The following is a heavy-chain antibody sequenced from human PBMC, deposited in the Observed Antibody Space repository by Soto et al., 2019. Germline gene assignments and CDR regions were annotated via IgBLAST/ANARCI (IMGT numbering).Heavy chain of an antibody. J-gene: IGHJ6*02. CDR1: GGSISSGGYY. CDR3: ARDVPHCSSTSCYVYGMDV. CDR2: IYYSGST. Sequence: QVQLQESGPGLVKPSQTLSLTCTVSGGSISSGGYYWSWIRQHPGKGLEWIGYIYYSGSTYYNPSLKSRVTISVDTSKNQFSLKLSSVTAADTAVYYCARDVPHCSSTSCYVYGMDVWGQGTTVTVSS. V-gene: IGHV4-30-4*08. D-gene: IGHD2-2*01.